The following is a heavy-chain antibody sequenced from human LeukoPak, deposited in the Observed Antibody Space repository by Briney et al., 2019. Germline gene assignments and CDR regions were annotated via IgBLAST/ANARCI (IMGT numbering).Heavy chain of an antibody. CDR3: ARQGTASRFGYFDY. CDR1: GYSFTTYW. CDR2: IHPGDSDT. V-gene: IGHV5-51*01. D-gene: IGHD6-13*01. J-gene: IGHJ4*02. Sequence: GESLKISCKASGYSFTTYWIGWVRQMPGKGLEWMGIIHPGDSDTRYSPSFQGQVTISADKSISTAYLQWSSLKASDTAMYYCARQGTASRFGYFDYWGQGTLVAVSS.